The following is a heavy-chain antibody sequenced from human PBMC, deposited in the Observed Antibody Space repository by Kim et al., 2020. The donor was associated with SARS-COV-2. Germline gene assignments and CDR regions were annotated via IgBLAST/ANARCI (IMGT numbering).Heavy chain of an antibody. J-gene: IGHJ6*02. D-gene: IGHD3-10*01. CDR3: ARNRPYYYGSGSYFSVGRDV. V-gene: IGHV1-2*02. Sequence: ASVKVSCKASGYTFTGYYMHWVRQAPGQGLEWMGWINPNSGGTNYAQKFQGRVTMTRDTSISTAYMELSRLRSDDTAVYYCARNRPYYYGSGSYFSVGRDVWGQGTTVTVSS. CDR2: INPNSGGT. CDR1: GYTFTGYY.